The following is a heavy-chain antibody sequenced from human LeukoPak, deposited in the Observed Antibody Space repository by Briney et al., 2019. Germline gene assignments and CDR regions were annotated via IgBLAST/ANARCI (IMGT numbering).Heavy chain of an antibody. Sequence: GSLRLSCEASGFTFTTYSMTWVRQAPGKGLEWVSGISGSGDSTYYADSVKGRFTISRDNSKNSLYLQMNSLRAEDTAVYYCAELGITMIGGVWGKGTTVTISS. J-gene: IGHJ6*04. CDR1: GFTFTTYS. CDR2: ISGSGDST. D-gene: IGHD3-10*02. V-gene: IGHV3-23*01. CDR3: AELGITMIGGV.